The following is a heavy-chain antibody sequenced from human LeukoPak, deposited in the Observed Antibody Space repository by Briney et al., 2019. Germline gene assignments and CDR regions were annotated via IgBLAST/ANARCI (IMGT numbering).Heavy chain of an antibody. Sequence: PGGSLRLSCAASGFTFSSYTMHWVRQAPGKGLEWMAVISFDGDSQYYTDSVKGRFTLSRDNSKNTLFLQMNSLRPEDTAVYYCARVVYSGSGSYGGFDYWGQGTLVTVSS. V-gene: IGHV3-30-3*01. CDR2: ISFDGDSQ. D-gene: IGHD3-10*01. CDR3: ARVVYSGSGSYGGFDY. J-gene: IGHJ4*02. CDR1: GFTFSSYT.